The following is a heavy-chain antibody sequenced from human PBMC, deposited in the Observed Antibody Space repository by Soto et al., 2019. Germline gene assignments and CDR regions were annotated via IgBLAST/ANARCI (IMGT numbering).Heavy chain of an antibody. CDR1: GGSIVSGGYY. V-gene: IGHV4-31*03. Sequence: SETLCLTCTVSGGSIVSGGYYCSRIRQHPGKGLEWIGYIYYSGSTYYNPSLKSRVTISVDTSKNQFSLKLSSVTAADTAVYYCARAKDCSGGSCYATSDYFDYSGQGTLVTVSS. CDR2: IYYSGST. D-gene: IGHD2-15*01. J-gene: IGHJ4*02. CDR3: ARAKDCSGGSCYATSDYFDY.